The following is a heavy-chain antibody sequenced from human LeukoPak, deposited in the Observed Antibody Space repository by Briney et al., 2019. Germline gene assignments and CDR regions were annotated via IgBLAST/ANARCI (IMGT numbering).Heavy chain of an antibody. Sequence: ASVKVSCNVSGYTLTELSMHWVRQAPGKGLEWMGGFDPEDGETIYAQKFQGRVTMTEDTSTDTAYMELSSLRSEDTAVYYCATEDDFWSGYGYWGQGTLVTVSS. J-gene: IGHJ4*02. CDR1: GYTLTELS. CDR3: ATEDDFWSGYGY. V-gene: IGHV1-24*01. CDR2: FDPEDGET. D-gene: IGHD3-3*01.